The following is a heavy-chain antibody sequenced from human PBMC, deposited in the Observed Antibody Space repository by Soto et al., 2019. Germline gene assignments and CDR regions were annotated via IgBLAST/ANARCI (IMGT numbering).Heavy chain of an antibody. J-gene: IGHJ4*02. CDR1: GYTFTSYG. V-gene: IGHV1-18*01. CDR2: ISAYNGNT. Sequence: QVQLVQSGAEVKKPGASVKVSCKASGYTFTSYGISWVRQAPGQGLEWMGWISAYNGNTNYAQKLPGRVTMTTDTSTSTASMELRSLRSDHTPAYSFARASPPPREWGQGALLTVSP. CDR3: ARASPPPRE.